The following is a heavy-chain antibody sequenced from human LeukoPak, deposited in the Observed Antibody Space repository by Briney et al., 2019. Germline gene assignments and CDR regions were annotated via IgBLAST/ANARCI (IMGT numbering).Heavy chain of an antibody. J-gene: IGHJ4*02. CDR1: GGSISSGDFY. V-gene: IGHV4-31*03. Sequence: SQTLSLTCTVSGGSISSGDFYWSWIRQHPGKGLEWFGYIYYSGSTYYNPSLKSRVTISIDTSKNQFSLKLSYVTAADTAVYYCASKLSSRYYFDYWGQGTLVTVSS. CDR2: IYYSGST. CDR3: ASKLSSRYYFDY. D-gene: IGHD6-6*01.